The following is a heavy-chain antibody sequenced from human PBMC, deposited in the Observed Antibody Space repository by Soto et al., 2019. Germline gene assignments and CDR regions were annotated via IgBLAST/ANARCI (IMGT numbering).Heavy chain of an antibody. CDR1: GYTFTTYD. CDR2: MNPNTGNS. V-gene: IGHV1-8*01. J-gene: IGHJ4*02. D-gene: IGHD1-1*01. Sequence: ASVKVSCKASGYTFTTYDIYWVRQATGQGLEWMGWMNPNTGNSGYAQKFQGRVTMTSDTSISTAHMELSSLRSEDTAVYYCARRAETNGWNGFGADKYYFDFWGQGTLVTVSS. CDR3: ARRAETNGWNGFGADKYYFDF.